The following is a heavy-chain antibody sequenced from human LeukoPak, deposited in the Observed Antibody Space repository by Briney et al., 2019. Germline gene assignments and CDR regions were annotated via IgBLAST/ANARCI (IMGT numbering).Heavy chain of an antibody. CDR2: IGSSGETI. Sequence: GGSLRLSCAASGFTFSSYSMNWVRQAPGRGLEWVSYIGSSGETIHYADSVKGRFITSRDTAHNSLYLQMNSLRAEDTAIYYCEEGQTAHCVASCYCALDTWGQGTVVTVSS. J-gene: IGHJ3*02. CDR3: EEGQTAHCVASCYCALDT. D-gene: IGHD2-21*02. V-gene: IGHV3-48*01. CDR1: GFTFSSYS.